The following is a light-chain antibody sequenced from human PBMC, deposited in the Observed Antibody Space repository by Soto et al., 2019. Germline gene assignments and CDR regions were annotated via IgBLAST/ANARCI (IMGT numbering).Light chain of an antibody. J-gene: IGLJ1*01. CDR2: EVR. CDR1: SSDVGAYDF. CDR3: RSYTTSSTRV. Sequence: QSALTQPASVSGSPGQSITISCTGTSSDVGAYDFVSWYQQHPDKAPKLMIYEVRYRPSGVSNRFSGSKSVNTATLTISGLQAEDEADYYCRSYTTSSTRVFGTGTKVTVL. V-gene: IGLV2-14*03.